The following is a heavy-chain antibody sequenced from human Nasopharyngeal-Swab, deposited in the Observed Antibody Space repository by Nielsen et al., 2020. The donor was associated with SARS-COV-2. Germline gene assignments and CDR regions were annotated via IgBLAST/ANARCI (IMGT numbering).Heavy chain of an antibody. V-gene: IGHV3-30-3*01. Sequence: GESLKISCAASGFTFSSYAMHWVRQAPGKGLEWVAVISYDGSNKYYADSVKGRFTISRDNSKNTLYLQMNSLRAEDTAVYYCARAYCSGGSCYSRYYYMDVWGKGTTVNVSS. CDR1: GFTFSSYA. D-gene: IGHD2-15*01. CDR3: ARAYCSGGSCYSRYYYMDV. CDR2: ISYDGSNK. J-gene: IGHJ6*03.